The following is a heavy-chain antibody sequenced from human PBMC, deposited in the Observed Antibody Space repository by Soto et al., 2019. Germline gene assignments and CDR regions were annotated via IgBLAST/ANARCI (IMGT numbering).Heavy chain of an antibody. CDR3: ARDPGITMVRGVPDPYYYMDG. J-gene: IGHJ6*03. V-gene: IGHV3-33*01. CDR2: IWYDGSNK. Sequence: GGSLRLSCAASGFTFSSYGMHWVRQAPGKGLEWVAVIWYDGSNKYYADSVKGRFTISRDNSKNTLYLQMNSLRAEDTAVYYCARDPGITMVRGVPDPYYYMDGWGKGTTVTVSS. D-gene: IGHD3-10*01. CDR1: GFTFSSYG.